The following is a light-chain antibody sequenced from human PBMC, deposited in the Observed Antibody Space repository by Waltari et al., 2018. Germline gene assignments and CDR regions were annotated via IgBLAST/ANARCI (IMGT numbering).Light chain of an antibody. CDR2: CNN. Sequence: HSLLPPPPSAPGDPGPRVPIPCSRSSSNIGSISAYWYQQHPGMAPTLLIYCNNRRPSGVPDRFSGSKSGTSASLAICGLRSEDEAHYYCASCDDSLKEVFGGGTKLTVL. V-gene: IGLV1-47*01. J-gene: IGLJ2*01. CDR3: ASCDDSLKEV. CDR1: SSNIGSIS.